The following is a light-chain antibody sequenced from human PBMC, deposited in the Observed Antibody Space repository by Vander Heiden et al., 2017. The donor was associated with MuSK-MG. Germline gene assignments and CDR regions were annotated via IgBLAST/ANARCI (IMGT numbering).Light chain of an antibody. CDR3: AAWDDSLNGWV. V-gene: IGLV1-44*01. Sequence: QSVLTQPPSASGTPGQRVTISCSGSTSHIGSNTVNWYQQLPGTAPKLLIYSNNQRPSGVPDRFSGSKSGTSASLAISGLQSEDEADYYCAAWDDSLNGWVFGTGTKVTVL. CDR1: TSHIGSNT. J-gene: IGLJ1*01. CDR2: SNN.